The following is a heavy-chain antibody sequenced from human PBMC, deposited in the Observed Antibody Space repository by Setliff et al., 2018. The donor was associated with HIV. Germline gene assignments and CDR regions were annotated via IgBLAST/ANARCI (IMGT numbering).Heavy chain of an antibody. V-gene: IGHV1-46*01. CDR3: ARATEAGTIDY. J-gene: IGHJ4*02. CDR1: GYTFTSYY. Sequence: GASVMVSCKASGYTFTSYYMHWVRRAPGQGLEWMGIINPSGGGTTYARKFQGRVTVTRDTSTTTVYMELSGLRSEDTAVYYCARATEAGTIDYWGQGTRVTVSS. D-gene: IGHD1-1*01. CDR2: INPSGGGT.